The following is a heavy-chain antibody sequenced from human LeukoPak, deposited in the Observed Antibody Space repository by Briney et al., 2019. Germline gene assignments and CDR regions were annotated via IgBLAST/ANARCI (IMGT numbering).Heavy chain of an antibody. CDR2: INPNSGGT. CDR1: GYTFTGYY. CDR3: ARHPIAAAGTSYYYYGMDV. Sequence: ASVKVSCKASGYTFTGYYMHWVRQAPGQGLEWMGWINPNSGGTNYAQKFQGRVTMTRDTSISTAYMGLSRLRSDDTAVYYCARHPIAAAGTSYYYYGMDVWGQGTTVTVSS. D-gene: IGHD6-13*01. J-gene: IGHJ6*02. V-gene: IGHV1-2*02.